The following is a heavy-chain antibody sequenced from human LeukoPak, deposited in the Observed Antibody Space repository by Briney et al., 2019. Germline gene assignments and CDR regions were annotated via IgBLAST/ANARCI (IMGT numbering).Heavy chain of an antibody. CDR1: VFTFSSYC. V-gene: IGHV3-74*01. CDR2: INSDGSST. D-gene: IGHD6-19*01. Sequence: GGSLRLSCAASVFTFSSYCMHWVRQAPGKGLVWVSRINSDGSSTSYADSVKGRFTISRDNAKNTLYLQMNSLRAEDTAVYYCARDPAGTNHFDYWGQGTLVTVSS. J-gene: IGHJ4*02. CDR3: ARDPAGTNHFDY.